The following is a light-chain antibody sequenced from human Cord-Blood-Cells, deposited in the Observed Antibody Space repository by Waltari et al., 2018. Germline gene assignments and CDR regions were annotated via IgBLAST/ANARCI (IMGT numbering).Light chain of an antibody. Sequence: DIQLTQSPSTLSASVVHRVTITCRASQSISSWLAWYQQKPGKAPKVLIYKASSLESGVPSRFSGSGSGTEFTLTISRLQADDFATYYCQQYNSWTFGQGTKVEIK. CDR1: QSISSW. CDR3: QQYNSWT. CDR2: KAS. V-gene: IGKV1-5*03. J-gene: IGKJ1*01.